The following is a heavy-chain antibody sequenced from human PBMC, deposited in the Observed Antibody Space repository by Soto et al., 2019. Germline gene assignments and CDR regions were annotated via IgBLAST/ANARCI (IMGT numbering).Heavy chain of an antibody. CDR2: IVGSAGDT. V-gene: IGHV3-23*01. J-gene: IGHJ6*02. CDR1: GFALSSYT. CDR3: AKGRGQYFSFGMDV. D-gene: IGHD3-10*01. Sequence: EVQLLESGGGLVQPGGSLRLSCAASGFALSSYTMRWVRQAPGKGLEWVSSIVGSAGDTYYPDSVKGRFTISRDISKNTPYLQMNSLRAEDTAVYYCAKGRGQYFSFGMDVWGQGTTVTASS.